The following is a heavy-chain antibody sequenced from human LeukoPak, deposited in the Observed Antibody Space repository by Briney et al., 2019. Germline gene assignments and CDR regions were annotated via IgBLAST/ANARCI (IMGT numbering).Heavy chain of an antibody. J-gene: IGHJ6*02. V-gene: IGHV3-23*01. CDR1: GFTFSSYA. CDR3: ARDPSFPPYDYDWRSYYYGMDV. Sequence: GGSLRLSCAASGFTFSSYAMSWVRQAPGKGLEWVSAISGSGGSTYYADSVKGRFTISRDNSKNTLYLQMNSLRAEDTAVYYCARDPSFPPYDYDWRSYYYGMDVWGQGTTVTVSS. CDR2: ISGSGGST. D-gene: IGHD3-16*01.